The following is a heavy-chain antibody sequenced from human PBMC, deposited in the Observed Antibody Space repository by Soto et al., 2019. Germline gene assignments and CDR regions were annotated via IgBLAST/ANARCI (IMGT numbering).Heavy chain of an antibody. D-gene: IGHD3-10*01. V-gene: IGHV1-18*01. CDR3: ARDPSPPSYYYGSGSFCDY. Sequence: QVQLVQSGAEVKKPGASVKVSCKASGYTFTSYGISWVRQAPGQGLEWMGWISAYNGNTNYAQKLQGRVTMTTDTSTSTAYMELRSLRSDDTAVYYCARDPSPPSYYYGSGSFCDYWGQGTLVTVSS. CDR2: ISAYNGNT. J-gene: IGHJ4*02. CDR1: GYTFTSYG.